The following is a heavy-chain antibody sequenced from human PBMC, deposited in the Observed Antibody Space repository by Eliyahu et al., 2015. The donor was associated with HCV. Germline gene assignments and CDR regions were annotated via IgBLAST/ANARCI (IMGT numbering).Heavy chain of an antibody. CDR3: ARGTDSIAAAGFDY. CDR1: XXSFSGXX. J-gene: IGHJ4*02. V-gene: IGHV4-34*01. Sequence: QVQLQQWGAGLLKPSETLSLTCAVYXXSFSGXXWSWIRQPPGKGLEWIGEINHSGSTNYNPSLKSRVTISVDTSKNQFSLKLSSVTAADTAVYYCARGTDSIAAAGFDYWGQGTLVTVSS. CDR2: INHSGST. D-gene: IGHD6-13*01.